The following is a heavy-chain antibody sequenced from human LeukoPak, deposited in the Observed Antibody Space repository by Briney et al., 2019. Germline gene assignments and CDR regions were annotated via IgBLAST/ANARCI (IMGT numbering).Heavy chain of an antibody. D-gene: IGHD5-12*01. CDR1: GYTFTSYG. CDR3: ARHWEANTRYDCFGY. V-gene: IGHV1-18*01. Sequence: ASVKVSCKASGYTFTSYGISWVRQAPGQGLEWLGWVSANIANTKYAQKVQGRVTMTTDTSTSTAYMELRSLRSDDTAVYYCARHWEANTRYDCFGYWGQGTPVTVSS. CDR2: VSANIANT. J-gene: IGHJ4*02.